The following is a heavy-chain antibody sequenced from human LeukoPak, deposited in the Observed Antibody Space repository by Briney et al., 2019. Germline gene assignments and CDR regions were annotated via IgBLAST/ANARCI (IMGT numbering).Heavy chain of an antibody. Sequence: GASVKVSCKASGYTFTSYGINWVRQATGQGLEWMGWMNPNSGNTGYAQKFQGRVTITRDTSISTAYMELSSLRSEDTAVYYCARGGYCSSTSCYMRSPFDPWGQGTLVTVSS. D-gene: IGHD2-2*02. V-gene: IGHV1-8*03. CDR1: GYTFTSYG. CDR3: ARGGYCSSTSCYMRSPFDP. J-gene: IGHJ5*02. CDR2: MNPNSGNT.